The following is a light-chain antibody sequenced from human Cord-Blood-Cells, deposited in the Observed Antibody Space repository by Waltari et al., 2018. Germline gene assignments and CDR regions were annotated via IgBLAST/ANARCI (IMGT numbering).Light chain of an antibody. CDR3: QQSYSTPPT. Sequence: DIQLTQPPSSLSASVGDRVTITCRASQSISSYLNWYQQKPGKAPKLLIYAAYSLQSGVPSRFSGSGSGTDFTLTISSLQPEDFATYYCQQSYSTPPTFGQGTKVEIK. J-gene: IGKJ1*01. V-gene: IGKV1-39*01. CDR1: QSISSY. CDR2: AAY.